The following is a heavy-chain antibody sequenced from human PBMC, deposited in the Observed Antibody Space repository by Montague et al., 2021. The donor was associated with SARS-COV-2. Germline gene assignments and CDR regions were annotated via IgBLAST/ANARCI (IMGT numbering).Heavy chain of an antibody. J-gene: IGHJ4*02. D-gene: IGHD1-1*01. CDR1: GASISSGDYY. CDR2: IYTSGGN. V-gene: IGHV4-61*02. Sequence: TLSLTCTVSGASISSGDYYWSWIRQPAGKGLEWIGRIYTSGGNKYNPSLNSRVTILVDTSKNQFSLNLWSVTAADTAVYYCARGGGGTTRYFANWGQGTLVTVSS. CDR3: ARGGGGTTRYFAN.